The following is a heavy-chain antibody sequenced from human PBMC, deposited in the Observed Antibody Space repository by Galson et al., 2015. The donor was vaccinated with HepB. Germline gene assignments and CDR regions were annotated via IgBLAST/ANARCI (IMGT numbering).Heavy chain of an antibody. CDR2: IIPIFGTA. V-gene: IGHV1-69*13. CDR1: GGTFSSYA. J-gene: IGHJ6*02. CDR3: ARGNYDFWSGDLYYYYGMDV. Sequence: SVKVSCKASGGTFSSYAISWVRQAPGQGLEWMGGIIPIFGTANYAQKLQGRVTITADESTSTAFMELSSLRSEDTAVYYCARGNYDFWSGDLYYYYGMDVWGQGTTVTVSS. D-gene: IGHD3-3*01.